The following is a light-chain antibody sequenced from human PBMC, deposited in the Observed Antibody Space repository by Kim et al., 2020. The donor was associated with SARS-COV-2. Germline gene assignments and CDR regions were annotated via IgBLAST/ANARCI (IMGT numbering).Light chain of an antibody. V-gene: IGKV3-20*01. CDR2: GAS. J-gene: IGKJ1*01. CDR1: QSVSSNC. CDR3: QQYGSSPRT. Sequence: SPVERATRSCRASQSVSSNCLAWHQQKPGQAPRLLIYGASSRATGIPDRFSGSGSGTDFTLTISRLEPEDFAVYYCQQYGSSPRTFGLGTKVDIK.